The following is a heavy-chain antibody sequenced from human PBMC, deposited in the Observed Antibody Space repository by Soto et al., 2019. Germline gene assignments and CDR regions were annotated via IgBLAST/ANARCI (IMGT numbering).Heavy chain of an antibody. J-gene: IGHJ1*01. Sequence: QVQLQESGAGLVKPSGTLSLTCAVSGDSISSSNWWSWVRQPPGKGLEWIGEIYASGSTSYNPSLKSRVTRSVDKSKNQFSLKLSSVTAADTAVYYCAREIIAGHLHWGQGTLVTVSS. CDR1: GDSISSSNW. CDR2: IYASGST. D-gene: IGHD6-13*01. V-gene: IGHV4-4*02. CDR3: AREIIAGHLH.